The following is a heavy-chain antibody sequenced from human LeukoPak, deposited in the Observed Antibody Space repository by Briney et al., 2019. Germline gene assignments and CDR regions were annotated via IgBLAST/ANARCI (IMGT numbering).Heavy chain of an antibody. J-gene: IGHJ5*02. CDR1: GFIFSTYD. V-gene: IGHV3-13*01. Sequence: GGSLRLCCAASGFIFSTYDFHWVRQAAGKGLERVSGIATNGDTFYLGSGKGRFTMSRENAKNSVYLQMNSLRVDDTAAYYCARGAGDGFNPWGQGTLVTVSS. CDR2: IATNGDT. D-gene: IGHD3-16*01. CDR3: ARGAGDGFNP.